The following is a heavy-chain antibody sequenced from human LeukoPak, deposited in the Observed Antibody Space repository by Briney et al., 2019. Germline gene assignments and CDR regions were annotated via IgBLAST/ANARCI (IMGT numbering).Heavy chain of an antibody. CDR1: GFIFSSYS. V-gene: IGHV3-48*02. J-gene: IGHJ3*02. CDR2: ISSSSTI. CDR3: ARRGNAFDI. Sequence: GSLRLSCAASGFIFSSYSMNWVRQAPGKGLGWISYISSSSTIYHADSVRGRFPISRDNANNSLYLQMNSLRDEDTAVYYCARRGNAFDIWGQGTMVTVSS.